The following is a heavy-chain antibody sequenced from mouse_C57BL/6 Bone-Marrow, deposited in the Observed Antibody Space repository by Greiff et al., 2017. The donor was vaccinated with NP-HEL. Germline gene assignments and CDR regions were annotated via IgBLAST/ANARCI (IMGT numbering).Heavy chain of an antibody. V-gene: IGHV1-64*01. CDR2: IHPNSGST. J-gene: IGHJ2*01. CDR1: GYTFTSYW. Sequence: QVQLQQSGAELVKPGASVKLSCKASGYTFTSYWMHWVKQRPGQGLEWIGMIHPNSGSTNYNEKFKSKATLTVDKSSSTAYMQLSSLTSEDSAVYYCARSEVITTALFDYWGQGTTLTVSS. D-gene: IGHD1-1*01. CDR3: ARSEVITTALFDY.